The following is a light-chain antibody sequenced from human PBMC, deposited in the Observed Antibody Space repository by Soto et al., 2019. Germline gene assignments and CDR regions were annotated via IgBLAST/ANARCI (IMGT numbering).Light chain of an antibody. Sequence: DIEMTQSPPTLPASAGDRATITCRASQDISRWFAWYQQKPGKAPKLLIYAASTLQSGVPSRFSGSGSGTDFTLTISSLQPEDVATYYCQKYNSAPLFGGGTKVDIK. J-gene: IGKJ4*01. CDR2: AAS. CDR3: QKYNSAPL. CDR1: QDISRW. V-gene: IGKV1-27*01.